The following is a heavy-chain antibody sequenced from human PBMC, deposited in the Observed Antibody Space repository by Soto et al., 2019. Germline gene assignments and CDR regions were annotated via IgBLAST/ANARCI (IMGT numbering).Heavy chain of an antibody. V-gene: IGHV4-4*02. CDR2: IHHSGST. CDR1: GDSVSSNSW. CDR3: ARAPRGYGMDV. J-gene: IGHJ6*02. Sequence: SETLSLTCTVSGDSVSSNSWWSWVRQPPGKGLKWNGEIHHSGSTNYNSSLTNQVSISIDKSKNQFSLNFYSVTAADAAVFYCARAPRGYGMDVWGQGTTVT.